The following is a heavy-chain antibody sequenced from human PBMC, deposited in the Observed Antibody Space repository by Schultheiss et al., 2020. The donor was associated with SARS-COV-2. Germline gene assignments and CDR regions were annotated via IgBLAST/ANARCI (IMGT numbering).Heavy chain of an antibody. CDR3: ARCPFFPTDVGYHYYYYMDV. CDR1: GFNFSDYY. D-gene: IGHD1-1*01. J-gene: IGHJ6*03. V-gene: IGHV3-11*01. Sequence: GGSLRLSCAASGFNFSDYYLTWIRQAPGKGLEWISYISRTGTTVYNADSVQGRFIISRENARNSLYLQMNSLRAEDTAMYYCARCPFFPTDVGYHYYYYMDVWGEGTTVTVSS. CDR2: ISRTGTTV.